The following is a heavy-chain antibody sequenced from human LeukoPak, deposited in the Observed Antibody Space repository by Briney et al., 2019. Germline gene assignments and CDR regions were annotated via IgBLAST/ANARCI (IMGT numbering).Heavy chain of an antibody. CDR3: ARDSGTYRPFNYFDY. V-gene: IGHV3-7*01. CDR2: IRQDGSEK. D-gene: IGHD3-16*02. J-gene: IGHJ4*02. Sequence: GGSLRLSCAASGFTFSSYGMHWVRQAPGKGLEWVANIRQDGSEKYYVDSVKGRFTISRDNAKNSLYMQMNSLRAEDTAVYYCARDSGTYRPFNYFDYWGQGTLVTVSS. CDR1: GFTFSSYG.